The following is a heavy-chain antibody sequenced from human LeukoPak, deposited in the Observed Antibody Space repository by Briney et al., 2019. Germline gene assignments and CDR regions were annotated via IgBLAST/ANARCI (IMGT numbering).Heavy chain of an antibody. CDR1: GGSISSYY. Sequence: NTSETLSLTCTVSGGSISSYYWSWIRQPPGKGLEWIGYIYYSGSTNYNPSLKSRDTISVDTSKNQFSLKLSSVTAADTAVYYCASSGYSSGWYDLDYWGQGTLVTVSS. J-gene: IGHJ4*02. CDR3: ASSGYSSGWYDLDY. CDR2: IYYSGST. V-gene: IGHV4-59*01. D-gene: IGHD6-19*01.